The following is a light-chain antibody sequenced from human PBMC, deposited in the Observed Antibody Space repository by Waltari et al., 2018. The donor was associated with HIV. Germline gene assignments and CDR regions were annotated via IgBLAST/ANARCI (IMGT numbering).Light chain of an antibody. CDR3: QQYDNLPLT. Sequence: DLQMTQSPSSLSASVGYSVTITCQASQDISNHLNWYQQKPGKAPKLLIYDASNLETGVPSMFSGSGSGTDFTFTISCLQPEDIATYYCQQYDNLPLTFGGGTKVEIK. J-gene: IGKJ4*01. CDR2: DAS. CDR1: QDISNH. V-gene: IGKV1-33*01.